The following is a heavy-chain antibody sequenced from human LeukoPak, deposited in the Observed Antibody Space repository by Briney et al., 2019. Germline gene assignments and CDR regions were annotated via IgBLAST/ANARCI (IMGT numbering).Heavy chain of an antibody. D-gene: IGHD2-2*01. V-gene: IGHV3-23*01. CDR1: GFAFSGSA. CDR2: ISYSGANS. J-gene: IGHJ4*02. Sequence: PGGSLRLSCAASGFAFSGSAMSWVRQAPGEGLEWVSLISYSGANSYYTDSVRGRFTISRDNSKDTLFLQMNSLRAEDTAVYYCARRYCSSTSCLLDYWGQGTLVTVSS. CDR3: ARRYCSSTSCLLDY.